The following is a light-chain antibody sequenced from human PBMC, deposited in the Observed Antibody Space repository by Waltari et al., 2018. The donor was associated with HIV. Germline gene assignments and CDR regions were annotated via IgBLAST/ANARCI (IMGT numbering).Light chain of an antibody. CDR2: AAS. Sequence: DIQMTQSPSSLSASVGDRVSITCRASQDISNSLAWFQQKPRTAPASLIYAASSLQSGVPSRFNGSGSDTDFILTISNLQPEDFATYYCQQYKNYPITFGQGTRLEIK. V-gene: IGKV1-16*01. CDR1: QDISNS. J-gene: IGKJ5*01. CDR3: QQYKNYPIT.